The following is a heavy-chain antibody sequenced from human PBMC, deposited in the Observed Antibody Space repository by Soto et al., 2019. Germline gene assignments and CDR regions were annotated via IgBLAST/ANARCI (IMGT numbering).Heavy chain of an antibody. J-gene: IGHJ2*01. CDR2: IYYRGST. D-gene: IGHD3-10*01. Sequence: QVQLQESGPGLVKPSQTLSLTCTVSGGSISSGGYYWSWIRQHPGKGLEWIGYIYYRGSTYYNPSLKSRVALSVDPSKYQFALKLRSVTAADTAVYYCARATEGYYGSGNWYFDLWGRGSLGAVSS. CDR1: GGSISSGGYY. CDR3: ARATEGYYGSGNWYFDL. V-gene: IGHV4-31*03.